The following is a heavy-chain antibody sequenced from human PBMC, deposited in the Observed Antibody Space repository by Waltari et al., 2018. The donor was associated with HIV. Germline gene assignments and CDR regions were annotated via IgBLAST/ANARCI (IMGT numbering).Heavy chain of an antibody. V-gene: IGHV3-7*01. J-gene: IGHJ6*03. CDR2: IKEDGGDK. Sequence: EVQLVESGGGFIQPGGSLRLSCAASGFTFMRWLRQAPGKGLEWVAKIKEDGGDKYYVDSVKGRFTISRDNAKNSLYLQMNSLRAEDTAVYYCAREPDFSYYMDFRGKGTTVTVS. CDR3: AREPDFSYYMDF. CDR1: GFTF.